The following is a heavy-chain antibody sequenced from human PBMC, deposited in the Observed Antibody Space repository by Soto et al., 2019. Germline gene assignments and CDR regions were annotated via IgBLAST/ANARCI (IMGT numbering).Heavy chain of an antibody. CDR3: AGIGEDVYYGMDV. D-gene: IGHD2-21*01. Sequence: SETLSLTCSVSGGSMRSYYWNWLRQPAGKGLEWIGRIYSRGDTNYNPSVKSRVTMSVDTSKNEFSLRLNSVTAADTAVYYCAGIGEDVYYGMDVWCQGTTVTGSS. CDR2: IYSRGDT. CDR1: GGSMRSYY. J-gene: IGHJ6*02. V-gene: IGHV4-4*07.